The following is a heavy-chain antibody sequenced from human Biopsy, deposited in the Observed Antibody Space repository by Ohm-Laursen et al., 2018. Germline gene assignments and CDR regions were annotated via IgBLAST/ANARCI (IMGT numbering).Heavy chain of an antibody. V-gene: IGHV3-9*01. CDR2: ITWNSGTI. Sequence: SLRLSCAASGFIFDDYAMHWVRQAPGKGLEWVSSITWNSGTIDYADSVKGRFTISRDNAKNSLYLQMNSLRAGDTALYYCAKARVAIRYFDTWGRGTLVTVSS. CDR3: AKARVAIRYFDT. J-gene: IGHJ2*01. D-gene: IGHD2-15*01. CDR1: GFIFDDYA.